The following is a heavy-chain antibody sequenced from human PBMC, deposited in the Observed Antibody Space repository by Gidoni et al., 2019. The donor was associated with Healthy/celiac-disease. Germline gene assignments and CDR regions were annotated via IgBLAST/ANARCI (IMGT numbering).Heavy chain of an antibody. J-gene: IGHJ3*01. CDR3: ASTKGMVRGVIRN. CDR2: INHSGST. D-gene: IGHD3-10*01. Sequence: QVQLQQWGAGLLKPSETLSLTCAVYGGSFSGYYWSWIRQPPGKGLEWIGEINHSGSTNYNPPLRSRVTISVDTSKNQFSLKLSSVTAADTAVYYCASTKGMVRGVIRNWGQGTMVTVSS. V-gene: IGHV4-34*01. CDR1: GGSFSGYY.